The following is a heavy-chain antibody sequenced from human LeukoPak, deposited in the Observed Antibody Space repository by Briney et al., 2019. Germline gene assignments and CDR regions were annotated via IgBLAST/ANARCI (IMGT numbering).Heavy chain of an antibody. J-gene: IGHJ4*02. D-gene: IGHD4-23*01. V-gene: IGHV3-74*01. CDR2: INSDGSST. CDR1: GFTFSSYW. Sequence: GGSLRLSCAASGFTFSSYWMHWVRQAPGKGLVWVSRINSDGSSTSYADSVKGRFTISRDNAKNTLYLQMNSLRAEDTAVYYCAKVADYGGNYDYWGQGTLVTVSS. CDR3: AKVADYGGNYDY.